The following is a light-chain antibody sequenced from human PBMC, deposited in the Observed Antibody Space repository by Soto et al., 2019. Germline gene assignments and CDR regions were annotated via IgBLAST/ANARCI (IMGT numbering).Light chain of an antibody. J-gene: IGKJ1*01. CDR2: LGS. Sequence: LMTQSPLCLRVTLGQPSSISCRSSQSLVHSDGRNYLSWYLQXPGXSPXXLIYLGSNRASGVPDRLSGSGSGTDFTLKISRVEAEDAGVYYCMQALQTQTFGQGTKVDI. CDR1: QSLVHSDGRNY. V-gene: IGKV2-28*01. CDR3: MQALQTQT.